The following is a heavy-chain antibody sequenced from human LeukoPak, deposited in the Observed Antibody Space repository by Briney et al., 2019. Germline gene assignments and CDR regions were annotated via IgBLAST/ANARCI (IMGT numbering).Heavy chain of an antibody. V-gene: IGHV4-39*07. Sequence: SQTLSLTCTVSGRSISSSSYYCGWIRQPPGKGLEWIGSIYYSGSTYYNPSLKTRVTISVDTSKNQFSLKLRSVTAADTAAYYCARVTGYVIEENFDYWGQGTLVTVSS. CDR3: ARVTGYVIEENFDY. CDR2: IYYSGST. J-gene: IGHJ4*02. CDR1: GRSISSSSYY. D-gene: IGHD2-15*01.